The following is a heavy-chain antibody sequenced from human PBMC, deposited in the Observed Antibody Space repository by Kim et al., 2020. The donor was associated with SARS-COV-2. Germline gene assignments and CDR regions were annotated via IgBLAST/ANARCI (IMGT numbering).Heavy chain of an antibody. CDR3: ARAGYAFDI. CDR2: RST. Sequence: RSTDDADSVKGRFTISRDNARNTVYLQMNSLRVEDTAVYHCARAGYAFDIWGQGTMVTVSS. V-gene: IGHV3-74*01. J-gene: IGHJ3*02.